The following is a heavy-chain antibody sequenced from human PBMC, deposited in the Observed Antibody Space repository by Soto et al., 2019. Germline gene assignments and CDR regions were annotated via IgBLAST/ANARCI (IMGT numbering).Heavy chain of an antibody. CDR3: TTSPHRDSERVFV. CDR2: IKQDGTEK. CDR1: GFTFSTYW. Sequence: PGGSLRLSCAASGFTFSTYWMSWVRRTPGKGLEWVANIKQDGTEKYYVDSVGGRLTVSRDNAKSSLYLQMNSLRVEDTAVYYCTTSPHRDSERVFVWGQGTTVTVSS. V-gene: IGHV3-7*01. J-gene: IGHJ6*02. D-gene: IGHD1-26*01.